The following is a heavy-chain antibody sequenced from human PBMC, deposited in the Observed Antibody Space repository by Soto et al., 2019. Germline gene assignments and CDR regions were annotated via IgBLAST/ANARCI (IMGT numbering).Heavy chain of an antibody. D-gene: IGHD3-3*01. V-gene: IGHV4-34*01. Sequence: SETLSLTCAVYSGSFSGYYYSWIRQSPGKGLEWIGEITHGGSTTYSPSLKSRVTMSLDTSRNQFSLNMTSMTAADTAVYYCARGRLFLTTSGLAITYFDYWGQGTLVTVS. J-gene: IGHJ4*02. CDR3: ARGRLFLTTSGLAITYFDY. CDR2: ITHGGST. CDR1: SGSFSGYY.